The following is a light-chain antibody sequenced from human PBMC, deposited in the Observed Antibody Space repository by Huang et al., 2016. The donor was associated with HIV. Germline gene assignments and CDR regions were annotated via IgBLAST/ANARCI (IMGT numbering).Light chain of an antibody. J-gene: IGKJ1*01. V-gene: IGKV3-15*01. CDR2: DAS. CDR1: QSVSNN. CDR3: HQYNNWPQT. Sequence: EIVMTQSPATLSVSPGERATLSCRASQSVSNNLAWYLHKPGQAPKLLIDDASTRATGIPARFSGTGSETEFTLTISSLQSEDFAVYFCHQYNNWPQTFDQGTKVDIK.